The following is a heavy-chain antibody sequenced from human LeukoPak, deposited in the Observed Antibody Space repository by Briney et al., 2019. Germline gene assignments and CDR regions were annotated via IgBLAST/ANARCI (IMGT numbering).Heavy chain of an antibody. Sequence: SETLSLTCTVSGGSIRSYYWSWIRQSPGKGLEWIGYIYSSGSTNYNPSLKSRVTISVDTSKNQFSLKLSSVTAADTAVYYCARLHSSSSGYWGQGTLVTVSS. D-gene: IGHD6-6*01. V-gene: IGHV4-4*08. CDR2: IYSSGST. CDR3: ARLHSSSSGY. J-gene: IGHJ4*02. CDR1: GGSIRSYY.